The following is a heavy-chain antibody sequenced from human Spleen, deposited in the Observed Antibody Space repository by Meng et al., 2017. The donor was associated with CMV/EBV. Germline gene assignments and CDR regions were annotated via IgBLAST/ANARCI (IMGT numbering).Heavy chain of an antibody. CDR2: GYQCGST. CDR3: ARIEKRRILKYCSGDCSTSDY. V-gene: IGHV4-4*02. CDR1: CGDF. Sequence: CGDFGTRVRQVRGEGLEWMGEGYQCGSTNYNASLKSRVTMSVDKFKNQFSLKLGSVSAADTAVNYCARIEKRRILKYCSGDCSTSDYWGQGTLVTVSS. J-gene: IGHJ4*02. D-gene: IGHD2-21*02.